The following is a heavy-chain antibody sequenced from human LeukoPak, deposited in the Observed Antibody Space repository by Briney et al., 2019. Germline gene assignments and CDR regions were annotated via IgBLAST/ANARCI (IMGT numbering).Heavy chain of an antibody. V-gene: IGHV3-48*03. CDR1: GFAFSSYE. D-gene: IGHD3-10*02. J-gene: IGHJ6*03. CDR3: AELGITMIGGV. CDR2: ISSSGSTI. Sequence: GSLRLSCAASGFAFSSYEMNWVRQAPGKGLEWVSYISSSGSTIYYADSVKGRFTISRDNAKNSLYLQMNSLRAEDTAVYYCAELGITMIGGVWGKGTTVTIS.